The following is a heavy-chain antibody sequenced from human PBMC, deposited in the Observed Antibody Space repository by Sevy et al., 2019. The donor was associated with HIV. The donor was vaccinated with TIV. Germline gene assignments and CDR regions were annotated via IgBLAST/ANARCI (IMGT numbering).Heavy chain of an antibody. CDR2: IKQGGSGK. D-gene: IGHD3-3*01. CDR1: GFTFTTFW. CDR3: ARDSSLGHYDFWSGSEIDY. J-gene: IGHJ4*02. Sequence: GGSLRLSCSASGFTFTTFWMSWVRQAPGKGLEWVASIKQGGSGKYYVDSVKGRFTISRDNAKNSLYLHMSSLRAEDKAVYYCARDSSLGHYDFWSGSEIDYWGQGTLVTVSS. V-gene: IGHV3-7*01.